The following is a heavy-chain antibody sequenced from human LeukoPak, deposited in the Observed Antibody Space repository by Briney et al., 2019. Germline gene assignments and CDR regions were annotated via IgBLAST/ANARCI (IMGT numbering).Heavy chain of an antibody. Sequence: GGSLRLSCAASAFTFSNAWMSWVRQAPGKGLEWVANIKQDGSEKYYVDSVKGRFTISRDNAKNSLYLQMNSLRAEDTAVYYCARVIGSSWYEPENFDYWGQGTLVTVSS. CDR2: IKQDGSEK. J-gene: IGHJ4*02. CDR3: ARVIGSSWYEPENFDY. D-gene: IGHD6-13*01. V-gene: IGHV3-7*01. CDR1: AFTFSNAW.